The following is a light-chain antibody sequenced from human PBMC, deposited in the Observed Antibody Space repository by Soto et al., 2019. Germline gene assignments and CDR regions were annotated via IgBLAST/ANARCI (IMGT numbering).Light chain of an antibody. CDR3: SSKSSGSTPML. Sequence: HSALTQPASVSGSPGQSITISCTGTSSDVGGYRFVSWYQHHPGEAPKLIIYEVSNRPSGVSSRFSGSKSGNTASLTISGLQAEDESLYYCSSKSSGSTPMLFGGGTQLTVL. CDR1: SSDVGGYRF. CDR2: EVS. J-gene: IGLJ3*02. V-gene: IGLV2-14*01.